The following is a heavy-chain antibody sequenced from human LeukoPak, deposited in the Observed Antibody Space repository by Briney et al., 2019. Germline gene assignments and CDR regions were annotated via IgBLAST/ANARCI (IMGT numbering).Heavy chain of an antibody. CDR2: IYTSGST. D-gene: IGHD6-19*01. J-gene: IGHJ4*02. V-gene: IGHV4-4*07. Sequence: ASETLSLTCTVSGGSISSYYWSSIRQPAGKGLEWIGRIYTSGSTNYNPSLKSRVTMSVDTSKNQFSLKLSSVTAADTAVYYCTRAPSGFSSGWYFDYWGQGTLVTVSS. CDR3: TRAPSGFSSGWYFDY. CDR1: GGSISSYY.